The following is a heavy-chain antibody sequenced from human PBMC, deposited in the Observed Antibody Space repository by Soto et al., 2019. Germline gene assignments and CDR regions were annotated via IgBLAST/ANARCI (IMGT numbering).Heavy chain of an antibody. CDR3: ARMTTVTTITQYCSGGSCYAFRYMDV. CDR1: GGSISSYY. CDR2: IYYSGST. V-gene: IGHV4-59*01. D-gene: IGHD2-15*01. Sequence: QVQLQESGPGLVKPSETLSLTCTVSGGSISSYYWSWIRQPPGKGLEWIGYIYYSGSTNYNPSLRSRVTISVDTSKNQFSLKLSSVTAADTAVYYCARMTTVTTITQYCSGGSCYAFRYMDVWGKGTTVTVSS. J-gene: IGHJ6*03.